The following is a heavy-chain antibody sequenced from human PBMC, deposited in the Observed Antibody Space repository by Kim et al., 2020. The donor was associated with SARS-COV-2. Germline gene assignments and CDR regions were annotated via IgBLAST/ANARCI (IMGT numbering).Heavy chain of an antibody. D-gene: IGHD1-7*01. CDR3: ARGRELELRFYFDY. J-gene: IGHJ4*02. Sequence: NPSLKSRVTISVDTSKNQFSLKLSSVTAADTAVYYCARGRELELRFYFDYWGQGTLVTVSS. V-gene: IGHV4-34*01.